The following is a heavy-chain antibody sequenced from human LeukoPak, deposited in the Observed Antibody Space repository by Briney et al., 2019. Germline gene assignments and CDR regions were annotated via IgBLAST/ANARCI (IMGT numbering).Heavy chain of an antibody. V-gene: IGHV6-1*01. J-gene: IGHJ5*02. Sequence: SQTLSLTCAISGDSVSSNSAAWNWTRQSPSRGLEWLGRTYYRSKWYNDYAVSVKSRITINPDTSKNQFSLQLNSVTPEDTAVYYCARVAAAGQNWFDPWGQGTLVTVSS. CDR1: GDSVSSNSAA. CDR3: ARVAAAGQNWFDP. D-gene: IGHD6-13*01. CDR2: TYYRSKWYN.